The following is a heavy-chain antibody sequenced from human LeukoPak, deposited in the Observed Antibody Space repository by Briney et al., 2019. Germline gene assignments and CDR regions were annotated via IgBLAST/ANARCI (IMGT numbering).Heavy chain of an antibody. CDR2: IYTSGST. CDR3: VRHRVYSSSSIALDY. J-gene: IGHJ4*02. CDR1: GGSISSYS. Sequence: SETLSLTCTVSGGSISSYSWTWIRQPPGKGLEWIGYIYTSGSTNYNPSLKSRVTISVDTSKNQFSLKLSSVTAADTAVYYCVRHRVYSSSSIALDYWGQGTLVTVSS. V-gene: IGHV4-4*09. D-gene: IGHD6-6*01.